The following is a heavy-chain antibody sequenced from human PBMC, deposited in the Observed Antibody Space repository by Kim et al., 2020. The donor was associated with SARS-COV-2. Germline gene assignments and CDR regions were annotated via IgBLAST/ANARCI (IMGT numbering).Heavy chain of an antibody. CDR3: ASTALDV. D-gene: IGHD5-18*01. V-gene: IGHV3-33*05. CDR2: ISYDGSNK. J-gene: IGHJ6*02. Sequence: GGSLRLSCAASGFTFSSYGMHWVRQAPGKGLEWVAVISYDGSNKYYADSVKGRFTISRDNSKNTLYLQMNSLRAEDTAVYYCASTALDVWGQGTTVTVSS. CDR1: GFTFSSYG.